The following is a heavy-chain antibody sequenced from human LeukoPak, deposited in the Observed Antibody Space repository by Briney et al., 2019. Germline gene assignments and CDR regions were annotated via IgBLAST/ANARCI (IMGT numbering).Heavy chain of an antibody. D-gene: IGHD6-6*01. CDR1: GFTFSSYG. CDR3: ARGSKYSSSSSYYYYYMDV. Sequence: GGTLRLSCAASGFTFSSYGMSWVRQAPGKGLEWVSVISGSGGNTYYADSVKGRFTISRDNSKNTLYLQMNSLRAEDTAVYYCARGSKYSSSSSYYYYYMDVWGKGTTVTVSS. CDR2: ISGSGGNT. J-gene: IGHJ6*03. V-gene: IGHV3-23*01.